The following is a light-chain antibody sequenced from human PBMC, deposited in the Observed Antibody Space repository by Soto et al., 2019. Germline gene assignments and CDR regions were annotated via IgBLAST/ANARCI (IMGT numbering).Light chain of an antibody. Sequence: DIQMTQSPSSLSASVGDRVTITCRASQSSSTYLNWYQQKPGKAPKLLIYAASSLQSGVPSRFSGSGSGTDFTLTISSLQPEDFATYYCQQSYSTPMVTFGQGTRLEI. CDR2: AAS. V-gene: IGKV1-39*01. CDR1: QSSSTY. CDR3: QQSYSTPMVT. J-gene: IGKJ5*01.